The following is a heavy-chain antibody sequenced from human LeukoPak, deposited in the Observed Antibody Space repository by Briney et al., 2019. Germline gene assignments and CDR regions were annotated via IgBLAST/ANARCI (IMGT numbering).Heavy chain of an antibody. CDR1: GFTFSSYG. CDR3: AKDLVGEGYSYGPGDY. CDR2: IRYDGSNK. J-gene: IGHJ4*02. D-gene: IGHD5-18*01. Sequence: PGGSLRLSCAASGFTFSSYGMHWVRQAPGKGLEWVAYIRYDGSNKYYADSVKGRFTISRDNSKNTLYLQMNSLRAEDTAVYYCAKDLVGEGYSYGPGDYRGQGTLVTISS. V-gene: IGHV3-30*02.